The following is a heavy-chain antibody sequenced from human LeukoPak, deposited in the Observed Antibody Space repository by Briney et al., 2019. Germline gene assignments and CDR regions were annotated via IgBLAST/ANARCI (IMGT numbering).Heavy chain of an antibody. CDR3: ATDLHFGYCTATSCANY. CDR1: GFTFISSW. D-gene: IGHD2-2*03. Sequence: NPGGSLRLSCAASGFTFISSWMTWFRQAPGKGLEWVGRIRSTPDGGATDYAAPVKGRFTISRDDSKNTLYLQMSRLRTEDTAVYYCATDLHFGYCTATSCANYWGQGTLVTVSS. CDR2: IRSTPDGGAT. V-gene: IGHV3-15*01. J-gene: IGHJ4*02.